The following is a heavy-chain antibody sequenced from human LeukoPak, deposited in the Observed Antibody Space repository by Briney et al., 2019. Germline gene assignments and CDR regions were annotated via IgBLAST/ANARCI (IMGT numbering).Heavy chain of an antibody. CDR2: ITPFNGNT. V-gene: IGHV1-45*02. J-gene: IGHJ6*02. Sequence: ASVKVSCKASGYTFTGYYMHWVRQAPGQALEWMGWITPFNGNTNYAQKFQDRVTITRDRSMSTAYMELSSLRSEDTAMYYCAFTIFGVVTRVYYYYYGMDVWGQGTTVTVSS. D-gene: IGHD3-3*01. CDR3: AFTIFGVVTRVYYYYYGMDV. CDR1: GYTFTGYY.